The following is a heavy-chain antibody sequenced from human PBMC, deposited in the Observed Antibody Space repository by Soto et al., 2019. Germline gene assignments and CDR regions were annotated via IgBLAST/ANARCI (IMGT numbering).Heavy chain of an antibody. J-gene: IGHJ2*01. V-gene: IGHV3-30-3*01. D-gene: IGHD5-18*01. Sequence: QVQLVESGGGVVQPGRSLRLSCAASGFTFSSYAMHWVRQAPGKGLEWVAVISYDGSNKYYADSVKGRFTISRDNSKNTLYRQMNSLRAEDTAVYYCGRDPLWGTAMVLWYFDLWGRGTLVTVSS. CDR1: GFTFSSYA. CDR3: GRDPLWGTAMVLWYFDL. CDR2: ISYDGSNK.